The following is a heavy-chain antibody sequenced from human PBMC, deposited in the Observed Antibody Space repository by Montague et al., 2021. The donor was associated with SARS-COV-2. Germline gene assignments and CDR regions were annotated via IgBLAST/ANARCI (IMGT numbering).Heavy chain of an antibody. CDR1: GASISNPTYS. D-gene: IGHD5-18*01. CDR2: VYYTGST. CDR3: ARDRYGHFDY. V-gene: IGHV4-61*10. J-gene: IGHJ4*02. Sequence: SETLSLTCTVSGASISNPTYSWGWIRQPAGKELEWIGYVYYTGSTDYNPSLKSRVSMSIDTSRNQFSLKMSSVTAADTAVYYCARDRYGHFDYWGQGTLVTVSS.